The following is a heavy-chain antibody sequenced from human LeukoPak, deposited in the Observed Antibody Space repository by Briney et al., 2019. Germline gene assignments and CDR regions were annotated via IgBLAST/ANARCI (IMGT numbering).Heavy chain of an antibody. Sequence: GASVKVSCKASGYTFTSYDINWVRQATGQGLEWMGWMNPNSGNTGYAQKSQGRVTITRNTSISTAYMELSSLRSEDTAVYYCARGCIAYYYDSSGCAHWFDPWGQGTLVTVSS. D-gene: IGHD3-22*01. CDR3: ARGCIAYYYDSSGCAHWFDP. CDR1: GYTFTSYD. CDR2: MNPNSGNT. V-gene: IGHV1-8*03. J-gene: IGHJ5*02.